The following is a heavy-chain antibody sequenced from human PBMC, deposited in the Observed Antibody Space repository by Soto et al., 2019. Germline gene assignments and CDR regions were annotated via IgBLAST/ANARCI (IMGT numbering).Heavy chain of an antibody. Sequence: RWSLRLSCSASVFPFSSYAMSWVRQAPGKGLEWVSGIGGSGGDKFYADSVKGRFTVSRDNAENTLSLELNSLRVEDTAIYYCARRSWRGRADYWGQGILVTVSS. J-gene: IGHJ4*02. CDR3: ARRSWRGRADY. V-gene: IGHV3-23*01. D-gene: IGHD3-3*01. CDR2: IGGSGGDK. CDR1: VFPFSSYA.